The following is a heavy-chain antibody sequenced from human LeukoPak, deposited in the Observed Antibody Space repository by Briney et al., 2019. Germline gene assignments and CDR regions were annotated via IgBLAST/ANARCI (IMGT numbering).Heavy chain of an antibody. CDR1: GGSFSGYY. J-gene: IGHJ5*02. CDR3: ARSKVPATGNWFDP. Sequence: SETLSLTCAVYGGSFSGYYWSWIRQPPGKGLEWIGEINHSGSTNYNPSLKSRVTISEDTSKSQFSLKLSSVTAADTAVYYCARSKVPATGNWFDPWGQGTLVTVSS. D-gene: IGHD2-21*02. CDR2: INHSGST. V-gene: IGHV4-34*01.